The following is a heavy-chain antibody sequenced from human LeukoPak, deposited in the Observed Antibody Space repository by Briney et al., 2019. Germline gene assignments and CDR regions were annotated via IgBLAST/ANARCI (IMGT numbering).Heavy chain of an antibody. D-gene: IGHD2-15*01. CDR1: GFTFSSYG. J-gene: IGHJ4*02. Sequence: GGSLRLSCAASGFTFSSYGMHWVRQATGKGLEWVSAIGTAGDTYYPGSVKGRFTISRENAKNSLYLQMNSLRAGDTAVYYCARGVCSGGSCYFDYWGQGTLVTVSS. V-gene: IGHV3-13*01. CDR2: IGTAGDT. CDR3: ARGVCSGGSCYFDY.